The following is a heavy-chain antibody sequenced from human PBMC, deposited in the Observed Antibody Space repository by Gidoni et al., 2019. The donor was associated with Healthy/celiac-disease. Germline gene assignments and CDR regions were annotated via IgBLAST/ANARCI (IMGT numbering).Heavy chain of an antibody. J-gene: IGHJ3*02. V-gene: IGHV4-39*01. CDR3: ARQGDTEGYPIAFDI. Sequence: QLQLQESGPGLVKPSETLSPTCTVSCGSISSSSYYWGWIRQPPGKGLEWIGSSYYSGSTYYNPSLKSRVTISVDTSKNQFSRKLSSVTAADTAVYYCARQGDTEGYPIAFDIWGQGTMVTVSS. CDR2: SYYSGST. CDR1: CGSISSSSYY. D-gene: IGHD5-18*01.